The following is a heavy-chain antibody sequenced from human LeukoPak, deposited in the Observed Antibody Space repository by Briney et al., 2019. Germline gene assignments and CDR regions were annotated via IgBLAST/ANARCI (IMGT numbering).Heavy chain of an antibody. Sequence: GGSLRLSCAASGVTFITYWLHSVRQAPGKGLVWVSRINNDGSNTNYADSVKGRFTISRDNAKNTLYLQMNSLRAEDTAVYYCARPSVAGPYFDFWGQGTLVTVSS. V-gene: IGHV3-74*01. CDR3: ARPSVAGPYFDF. J-gene: IGHJ4*02. CDR1: GVTFITYW. CDR2: INNDGSNT. D-gene: IGHD6-19*01.